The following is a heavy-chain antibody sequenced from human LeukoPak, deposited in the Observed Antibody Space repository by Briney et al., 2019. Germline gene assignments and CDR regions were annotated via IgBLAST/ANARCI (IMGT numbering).Heavy chain of an antibody. CDR1: GGSFSGYH. D-gene: IGHD6-6*01. CDR3: ARGYGSSSYNWFDP. V-gene: IGHV4-34*01. Sequence: SETLSLTCAVYGGSFSGYHWSWIRQPPGKGLEWIGEINHSGSTNYNPSLKSRVTISVDTSKNQFSLKLRSVTAADTAVCYCARGYGSSSYNWFDPWGQGTLVTVSS. J-gene: IGHJ5*02. CDR2: INHSGST.